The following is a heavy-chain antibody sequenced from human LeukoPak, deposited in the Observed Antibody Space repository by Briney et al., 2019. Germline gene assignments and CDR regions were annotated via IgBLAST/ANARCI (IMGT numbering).Heavy chain of an antibody. CDR1: GFTFSSYE. Sequence: GGSLRLSSAASGFTFSSYEMNWVRQAPGKGLEWVSYISSSGSTIYYADSVKGRFTISRDNAKNSLYLQMNSLRAEDTAVYYCARSPRGYSDYWGQGTLVTVSS. J-gene: IGHJ4*02. CDR2: ISSSGSTI. CDR3: ARSPRGYSDY. V-gene: IGHV3-48*03.